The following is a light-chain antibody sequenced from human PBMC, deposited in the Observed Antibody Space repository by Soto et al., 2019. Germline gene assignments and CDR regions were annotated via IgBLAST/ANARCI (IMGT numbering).Light chain of an antibody. CDR1: QTITGS. J-gene: IGKJ2*01. V-gene: IGKV1-5*03. Sequence: GDRVTITCRTSQTITGSLAWYQQKPGKAPKLLVFAASALESEVPSRFSGGGSGTEFPLTISSLQPDDFATYYCQQYESYSYTFGQGTKLEIK. CDR2: AAS. CDR3: QQYESYSYT.